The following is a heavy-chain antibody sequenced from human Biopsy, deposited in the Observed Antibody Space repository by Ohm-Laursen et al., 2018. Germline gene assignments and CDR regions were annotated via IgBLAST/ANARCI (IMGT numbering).Heavy chain of an antibody. CDR1: GESFNGYY. V-gene: IGHV4-34*01. CDR3: ARRGSGGRSFDY. D-gene: IGHD2-15*01. Sequence: SETLSLTCAVYGESFNGYYWSWIRQTPGKGLEWIGEINHSGRTNYNPSLKSRVTISVDTSKNQISLKLDSVTVADTAVFYCARRGSGGRSFDYWGQGSLVTVSS. J-gene: IGHJ4*02. CDR2: INHSGRT.